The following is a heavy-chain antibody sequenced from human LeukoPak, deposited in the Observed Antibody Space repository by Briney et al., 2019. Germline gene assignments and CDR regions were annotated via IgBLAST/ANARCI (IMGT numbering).Heavy chain of an antibody. CDR1: GFTFSSYS. CDR3: AKGKDSVAGATNDY. V-gene: IGHV3-21*01. D-gene: IGHD6-19*01. CDR2: ISSSGTYK. Sequence: GGSLRLSCAVSGFTFSSYSMSWARQAPGKGLEWVSSISSSGTYKYYADSAKGRFTISRDNAKNSLYLQMNSLRAEDTAVYYCAKGKDSVAGATNDYWGQGTLVTVSS. J-gene: IGHJ4*02.